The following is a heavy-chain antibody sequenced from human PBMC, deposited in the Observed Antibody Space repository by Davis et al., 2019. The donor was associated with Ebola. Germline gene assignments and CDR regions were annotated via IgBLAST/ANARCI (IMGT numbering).Heavy chain of an antibody. CDR2: ISYDGSNK. CDR1: GFTFSSYG. J-gene: IGHJ5*02. D-gene: IGHD3-9*01. V-gene: IGHV3-30*03. CDR3: ARYYDILTGYNWFDP. Sequence: GESLKISCAASGFTFSSYGMHWVRQAPGKGLEWVAVISYDGSNKYYADSVKGRFTISRDNAKNSLYLQMNSLRAEDTAVYYCARYYDILTGYNWFDPWGQGTLVTVSS.